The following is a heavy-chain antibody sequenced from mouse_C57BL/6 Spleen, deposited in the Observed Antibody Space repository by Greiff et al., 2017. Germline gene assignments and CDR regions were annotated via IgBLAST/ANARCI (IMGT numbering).Heavy chain of an antibody. CDR1: GYTFTSYW. J-gene: IGHJ2*01. D-gene: IGHD2-1*01. Sequence: QVQLQQPGAELVMPGASVKLSCKASGYTFTSYWMHWVKQRPGQGLEWIGEIDPSDSYTNYNQKFKGKSTLTVDKSSSTAYMQLSSLTSEDSAVYYCARGGNYPYLDYWGQGTTLTVSS. CDR3: ARGGNYPYLDY. V-gene: IGHV1-69*01. CDR2: IDPSDSYT.